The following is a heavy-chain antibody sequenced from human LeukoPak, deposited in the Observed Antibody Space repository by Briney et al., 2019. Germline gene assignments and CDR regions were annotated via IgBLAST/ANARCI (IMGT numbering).Heavy chain of an antibody. CDR3: ARGYYDFWNGMDV. V-gene: IGHV3-30-3*01. Sequence: GGSLRLSCAASGFTFSSYAMSWVRQAPGKGLEWVAVISYDGSNKYYADSVKGRFTISRDNSKNTLYLQMNSLRAEDTAVYYCARGYYDFWNGMDVWGQGTTVTVSS. D-gene: IGHD3-3*01. CDR1: GFTFSSYA. CDR2: ISYDGSNK. J-gene: IGHJ6*02.